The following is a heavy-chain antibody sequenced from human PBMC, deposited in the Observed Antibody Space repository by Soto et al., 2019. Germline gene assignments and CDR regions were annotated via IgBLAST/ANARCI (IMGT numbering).Heavy chain of an antibody. J-gene: IGHJ6*02. V-gene: IGHV3-23*01. CDR2: ISGSGGST. CDR3: AKDLVVAYYDSSGYYWGGDYYYYYGMDV. D-gene: IGHD3-22*01. Sequence: TQGKGLEWVSAISGSGGSTYYADSVKGRFTISRDNSKNTLYLQMNSLRAEDTAVYYCAKDLVVAYYDSSGYYWGGDYYYYYGMDVWGQGTTVTVSS.